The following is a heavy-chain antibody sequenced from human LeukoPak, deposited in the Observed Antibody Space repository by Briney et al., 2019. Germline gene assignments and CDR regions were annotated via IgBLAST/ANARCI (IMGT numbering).Heavy chain of an antibody. V-gene: IGHV1-2*02. Sequence: ASVKVSCKASGYTFTGYYMHWVRQAPGQGLEWMGWINPNSGGTNYVQKFQGRVTMTRDTSISTAYMELSRLRSDDTAVYYCARDVSGDAGHSYGHTFVYWGQGTLVTVSS. J-gene: IGHJ4*02. CDR2: INPNSGGT. CDR1: GYTFTGYY. CDR3: ARDVSGDAGHSYGHTFVY. D-gene: IGHD5-18*01.